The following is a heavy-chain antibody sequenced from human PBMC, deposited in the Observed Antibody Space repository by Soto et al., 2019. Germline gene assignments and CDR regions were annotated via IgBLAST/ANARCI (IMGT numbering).Heavy chain of an antibody. Sequence: EVQLLESGGGLVQPGGSLRLSCSASGFTFSNYAGTWVRQAPGKGLEWVSTISGSGGSTYYADTVKGRFTISRDNSKNTLYLQMNSLTAEDTDVYYCAKDQGSSWYEIDSGGQGTLVTVSS. CDR1: GFTFSNYA. J-gene: IGHJ4*02. V-gene: IGHV3-23*01. D-gene: IGHD6-13*01. CDR3: AKDQGSSWYEIDS. CDR2: ISGSGGST.